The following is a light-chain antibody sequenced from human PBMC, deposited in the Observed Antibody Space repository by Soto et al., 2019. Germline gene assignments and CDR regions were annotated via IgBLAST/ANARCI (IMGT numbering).Light chain of an antibody. V-gene: IGKV1-5*03. CDR2: KAS. CDR3: QQYNSYPWR. J-gene: IGKJ1*01. Sequence: DLQMTQSPSTLSAAVSDRVTVTCRASQSISCWLAWYQQNTGKAPKLLIYKASSLESGVPSRFRGSGSRTELTLSISSLPTDDFAKYYCQQYNSYPWRFGQGTKVEIK. CDR1: QSISCW.